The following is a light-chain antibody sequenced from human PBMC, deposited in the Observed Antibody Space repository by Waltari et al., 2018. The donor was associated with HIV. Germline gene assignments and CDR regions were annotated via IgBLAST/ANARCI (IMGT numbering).Light chain of an antibody. CDR3: ATRDGNLKV. J-gene: IGLJ3*02. CDR1: SSNLGSNY. V-gene: IGLV1-47*01. Sequence: QSVLTQPPSASGTPGQGVTISCVGDSSNLGSNYVYWYQQLPGTAPKVLIYRNNQRPSGVPDRFSGSKSGASASLTISGLRSADEAVYFCATRDGNLKVFGGGTKLTVL. CDR2: RNN.